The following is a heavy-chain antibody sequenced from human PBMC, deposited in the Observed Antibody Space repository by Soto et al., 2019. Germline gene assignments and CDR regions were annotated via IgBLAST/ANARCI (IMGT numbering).Heavy chain of an antibody. CDR1: GXSFRNYC. CDR3: ARGTPTPGIDS. V-gene: IGHV3-7*03. CDR2: INQDGSEK. D-gene: IGHD1-26*01. J-gene: IGHJ4*02. Sequence: GSLRLSCDASGXSFRNYCMNWVRQATGKGLEWVVNINQDGSEKHYVDSVKGRLTVSRENAKSSLYLKMDSLRAEDTAVYYCARGTPTPGIDSWGQGTLGTVS.